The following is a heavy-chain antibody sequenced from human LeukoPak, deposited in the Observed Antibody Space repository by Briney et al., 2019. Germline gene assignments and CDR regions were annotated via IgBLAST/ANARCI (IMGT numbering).Heavy chain of an antibody. V-gene: IGHV4-31*03. CDR1: GGSIGSGAYY. J-gene: IGHJ4*02. D-gene: IGHD5-24*01. CDR2: IYYSGST. Sequence: PSQTLSLTCTVSGGSIGSGAYYWSWIRQHPGKGLEWIGYIYYSGSTYYNPSLKSRVTISVDTSKNQFSLNLTSVTAADTAVYYCARDLGEGYFANDYWGQGTLVTVSS. CDR3: ARDLGEGYFANDY.